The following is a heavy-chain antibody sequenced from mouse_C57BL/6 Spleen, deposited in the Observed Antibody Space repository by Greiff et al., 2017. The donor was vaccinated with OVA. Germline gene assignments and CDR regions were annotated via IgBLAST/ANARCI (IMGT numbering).Heavy chain of an antibody. D-gene: IGHD2-3*01. Sequence: EVQLQQSGPELVKPGASVKIPCKASGYTFTDYNMDWVKQSHGKSLEWIGDINPNNGGPIYNQKFKGKATLTVDKSSSTAYMELRSLTSEDTAVYYCARDGYYLFAYWGQGTLVTVSA. CDR3: ARDGYYLFAY. J-gene: IGHJ3*01. V-gene: IGHV1-18*01. CDR2: INPNNGGP. CDR1: GYTFTDYN.